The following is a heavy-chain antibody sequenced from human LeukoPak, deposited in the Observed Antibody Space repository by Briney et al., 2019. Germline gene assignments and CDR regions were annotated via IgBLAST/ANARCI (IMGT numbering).Heavy chain of an antibody. CDR1: GGSISSSNW. J-gene: IGHJ6*04. CDR2: IYHSGST. D-gene: IGHD2-2*02. Sequence: SETLSLTCAVSGGSISSSNWWSWVRQPPGKGLEWIGEIYHSGSTNYNPSLKSRVTISVDKSKNQFSLKLSSVTAADTAVYYCATSWGYCTSATCYTPIDVWGKGTTVTVSS. CDR3: ATSWGYCTSATCYTPIDV. V-gene: IGHV4-4*02.